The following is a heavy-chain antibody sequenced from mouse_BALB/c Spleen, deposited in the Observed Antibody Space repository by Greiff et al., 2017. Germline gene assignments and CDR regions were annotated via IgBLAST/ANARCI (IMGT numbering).Heavy chain of an antibody. CDR3: ARITTVDFDV. CDR1: GFNIKDTY. Sequence: VQLKQSGAELVKPGASVKLSCTASGFNIKDTYMHWVQQRPEQGLEWIGRIDPANGNTKYDPKFQGKATITADTSSNTAYLQLSSLTSEDTAVYYCARITTVDFDVWGAGTTVTVSS. J-gene: IGHJ1*01. V-gene: IGHV14-3*02. D-gene: IGHD1-1*01. CDR2: IDPANGNT.